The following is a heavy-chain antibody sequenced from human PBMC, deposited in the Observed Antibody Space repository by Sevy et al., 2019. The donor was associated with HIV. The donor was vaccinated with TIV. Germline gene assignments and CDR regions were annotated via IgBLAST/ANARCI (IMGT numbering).Heavy chain of an antibody. CDR2: ISHLGIT. J-gene: IGHJ4*01. Sequence: SETLSLTCTVSGDSVSSGISYWSWIRQPPGLGLEWIGFISHLGITTHNPSLKSRVTISLDTSKNQLFLSLTSVSAPDTAVYFCARVPATSGWLFDLWGHGTLVTVSS. CDR3: ARVPATSGWLFDL. CDR1: GDSVSSGISY. D-gene: IGHD6-19*01. V-gene: IGHV4-61*01.